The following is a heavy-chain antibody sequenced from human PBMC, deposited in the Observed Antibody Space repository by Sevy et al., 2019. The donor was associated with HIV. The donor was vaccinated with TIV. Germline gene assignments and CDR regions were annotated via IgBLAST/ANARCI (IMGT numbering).Heavy chain of an antibody. CDR1: GFSFSDYY. Sequence: GGSLRLSCADSGFSFSDYYWGWIRQAPGKGLEWVSHISPSAKTTYYSDSVEGRFTISRDNTKKSLYLQMNSLRAEDTAVYYCAGGKYWFDPWGQGTLVTVSS. J-gene: IGHJ5*02. V-gene: IGHV3-11*04. CDR3: AGGKYWFDP. CDR2: ISPSAKTT.